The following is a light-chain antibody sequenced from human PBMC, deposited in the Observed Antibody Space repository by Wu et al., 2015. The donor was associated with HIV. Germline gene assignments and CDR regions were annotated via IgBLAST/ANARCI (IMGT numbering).Light chain of an antibody. CDR2: DAS. V-gene: IGKV3-11*01. CDR1: QSVSTY. J-gene: IGKJ5*01. CDR3: QQRLNWPPVT. Sequence: EIVLTQSPATLSLSPGERATLSCRASQSVSTYLAWYQQKPGQAPRLLIYDASNRATAIPARFSGSGSGTDFTLTISSLEPEDFAVYYCQQRLNWPPVTFGQGTRLEIK.